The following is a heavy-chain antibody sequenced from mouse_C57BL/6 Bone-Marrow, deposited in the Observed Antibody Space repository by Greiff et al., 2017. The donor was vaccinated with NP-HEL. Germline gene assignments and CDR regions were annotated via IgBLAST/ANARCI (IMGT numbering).Heavy chain of an antibody. J-gene: IGHJ3*01. CDR3: GVTRGWFAY. CDR1: GFTIKDYY. CDR2: IDPEDGDT. V-gene: IGHV14-1*01. Sequence: VQLQQSGAELVRPGASVKLSCTASGFTIKDYYMHWVKQRPEQGLEWIGRIDPEDGDTEYAPKFQGKATMTADTSSNTAYLQLSSLTSEDTAVYYCGVTRGWFAYWGQGTLVTVSA. D-gene: IGHD2-2*01.